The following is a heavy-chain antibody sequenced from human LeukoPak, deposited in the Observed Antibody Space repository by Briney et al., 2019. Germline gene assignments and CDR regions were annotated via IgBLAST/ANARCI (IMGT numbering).Heavy chain of an antibody. D-gene: IGHD6-13*01. J-gene: IGHJ3*02. CDR3: AVGFAGSWYVAFDI. V-gene: IGHV1-2*02. Sequence: ASVEVSCKASGYTFTGYYMHWERQAPGQGLEWMGWINPNSGGTNYAQKFQGRVTMTRDTSISTAYRELSRLRSDDTAVYYCAVGFAGSWYVAFDIWGQGTMVTVSS. CDR1: GYTFTGYY. CDR2: INPNSGGT.